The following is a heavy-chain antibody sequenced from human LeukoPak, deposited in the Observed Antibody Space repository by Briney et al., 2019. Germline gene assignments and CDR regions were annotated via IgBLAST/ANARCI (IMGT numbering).Heavy chain of an antibody. V-gene: IGHV1-24*01. CDR1: GYTLTELS. Sequence: GASVKASCKVSGYTLTELSMHWVRQAPGKGLEWMGGFDPEDGETIYAQKFQGRVTMTEDTSTDTAYMELSSLRSEDTAVYYCATFSEGWSTRAFDYWGQGTLVTVSS. CDR3: ATFSEGWSTRAFDY. D-gene: IGHD2-15*01. J-gene: IGHJ4*02. CDR2: FDPEDGET.